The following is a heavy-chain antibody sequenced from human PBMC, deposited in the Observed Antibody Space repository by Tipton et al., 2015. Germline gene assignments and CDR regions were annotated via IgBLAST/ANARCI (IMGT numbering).Heavy chain of an antibody. V-gene: IGHV4-31*03. Sequence: TLSLTCTVSGVSNSSGANYWNWIRQLPGKGLEWVGYIYSSATTSYSSALRSRVTISVDTSKNQFSLNLRSVTAADTAVYFCAKTHGAYDWYLDHWGQGTLVTVSS. CDR3: AKTHGAYDWYLDH. CDR1: GVSNSSGANY. D-gene: IGHD5-12*01. J-gene: IGHJ4*02. CDR2: IYSSATT.